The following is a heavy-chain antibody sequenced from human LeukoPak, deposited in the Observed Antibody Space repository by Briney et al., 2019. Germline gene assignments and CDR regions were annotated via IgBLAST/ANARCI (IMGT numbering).Heavy chain of an antibody. CDR1: GGSFSGYY. J-gene: IGHJ5*02. Sequence: PSETLSLTCAVYGGSFSGYYWSWIRQPPGKGLEWIGEINHSGSTNYNPSLKSRVTISVDTSKNQFSLKLSSVTAADTAVYYCARGSAYSWFDPWGQGTLVTVSS. D-gene: IGHD2-21*01. V-gene: IGHV4-34*01. CDR3: ARGSAYSWFDP. CDR2: INHSGST.